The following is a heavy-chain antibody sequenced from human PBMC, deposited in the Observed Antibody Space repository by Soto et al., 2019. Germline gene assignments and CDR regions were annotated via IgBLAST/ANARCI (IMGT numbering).Heavy chain of an antibody. V-gene: IGHV3-9*01. J-gene: IGHJ3*01. Sequence: EMQLVESGGGLVQPGRSLRLSCAASGFTFDDYAMHWVRQPPGKGLEWVAAISWNSGIIEYADSVKGRFTLSRDSAKNTSFLKMNSLKPEDTALYYCTKDNEWGGSHLIHAFDVWGQGTMVSVSS. D-gene: IGHD1-26*01. CDR1: GFTFDDYA. CDR3: TKDNEWGGSHLIHAFDV. CDR2: ISWNSGII.